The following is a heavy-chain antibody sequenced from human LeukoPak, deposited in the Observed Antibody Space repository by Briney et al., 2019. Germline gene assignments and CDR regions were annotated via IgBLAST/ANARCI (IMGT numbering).Heavy chain of an antibody. Sequence: GGSLRLSCAASGLTFSSYAMSWVRQAPGKGLEWVSAVGGSGGNTYYADSVKGRFTISRDNSKNTLYLQMNSLRAEDTAVYYCARGGNDYCDSSGYYLYWGQGTLVTVSS. CDR3: ARGGNDYCDSSGYYLY. CDR2: VGGSGGNT. D-gene: IGHD3-22*01. J-gene: IGHJ4*02. CDR1: GLTFSSYA. V-gene: IGHV3-23*01.